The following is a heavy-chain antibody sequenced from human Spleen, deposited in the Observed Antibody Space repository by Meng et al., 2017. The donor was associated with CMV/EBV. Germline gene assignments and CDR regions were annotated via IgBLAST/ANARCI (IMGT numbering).Heavy chain of an antibody. CDR1: GFTFSDYY. CDR3: ARFGTIFGVAAYFDY. Sequence: GESLKISCAASGFTFSDYYMSWIRQAPGKGLEWVSVIYSGGSTYYADSVKGRFTISRDNSKNTLYLQMNSLRAEDTAVYYCARFGTIFGVAAYFDYWGQGTLVTVSS. J-gene: IGHJ4*02. CDR2: IYSGGST. D-gene: IGHD3-3*01. V-gene: IGHV3-66*02.